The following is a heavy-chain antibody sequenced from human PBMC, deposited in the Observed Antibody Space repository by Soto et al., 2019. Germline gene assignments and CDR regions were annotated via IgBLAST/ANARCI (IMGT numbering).Heavy chain of an antibody. CDR2: IIPISGTA. Sequence: QVQLVQSGAEVKKPGSSVKVSCKASGGTFSSYAISWVRQAPGRGLEWMGGIIPISGTANYAQKFQGRVTSTADKSTSTAYMELSSLRSEDTAVYYCARGVEMATAFGYWGQGTLVTVSS. V-gene: IGHV1-69*06. J-gene: IGHJ4*02. CDR3: ARGVEMATAFGY. D-gene: IGHD5-18*01. CDR1: GGTFSSYA.